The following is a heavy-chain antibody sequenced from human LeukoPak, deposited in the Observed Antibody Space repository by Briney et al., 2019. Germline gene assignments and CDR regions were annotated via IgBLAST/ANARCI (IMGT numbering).Heavy chain of an antibody. J-gene: IGHJ4*02. Sequence: GRSLRLSCAASGFTFSSYAMSWGRQAPGKGLEWVSSISGSGGSTYYADSVKGRFTISRDNSQNTLYLKMNSMRAEDTAVYYCAKDYFPYSSSSGPRDDNSFDYWGQGTLVTVSS. D-gene: IGHD6-6*01. CDR3: AKDYFPYSSSSGPRDDNSFDY. V-gene: IGHV3-23*01. CDR2: ISGSGGST. CDR1: GFTFSSYA.